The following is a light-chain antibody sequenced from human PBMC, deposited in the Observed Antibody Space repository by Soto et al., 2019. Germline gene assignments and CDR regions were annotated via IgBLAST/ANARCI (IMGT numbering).Light chain of an antibody. J-gene: IGKJ3*01. CDR3: QQYGDLPVT. Sequence: DIQMTQSPSSLSASVGDRVTITCQANEDIRNSLHSYQQKPGKAPNLLIYDASNVETGVPSRFSGSGFGTDFTFTISSLQPEDVATYYCQQYGDLPVTFGPGTKVDIK. CDR1: EDIRNS. CDR2: DAS. V-gene: IGKV1-33*01.